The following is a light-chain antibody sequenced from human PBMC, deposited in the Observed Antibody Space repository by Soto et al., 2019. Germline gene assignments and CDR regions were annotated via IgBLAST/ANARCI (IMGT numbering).Light chain of an antibody. CDR2: GIS. CDR3: QQYTDWPLT. Sequence: EIVLTQSPATLSLSPGERATLSCRASQSVSSSLAWYQQKFGQAPRLLIYGISTRATGVPDRFSGSGSGTDFTLTISRLEPEDFAVYYCQQYTDWPLTFGQGTKVDIK. CDR1: QSVSSS. J-gene: IGKJ1*01. V-gene: IGKV3-11*01.